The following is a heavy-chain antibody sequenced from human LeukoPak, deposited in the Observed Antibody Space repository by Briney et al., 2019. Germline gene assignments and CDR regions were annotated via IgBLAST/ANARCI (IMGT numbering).Heavy chain of an antibody. CDR2: ISAYNGNT. CDR1: GYTFTSYG. Sequence: ASVKVSCKASGYTFTSYGISWVRQAPGQGLEWMGWISAYNGNTNYAQKLQGRVTMTTDTSTSTAYMELRSLRSDDTAVYYCARGDGTGGERAFNWFDPWGQGTLVTVSS. J-gene: IGHJ5*02. D-gene: IGHD3-10*01. CDR3: ARGDGTGGERAFNWFDP. V-gene: IGHV1-18*01.